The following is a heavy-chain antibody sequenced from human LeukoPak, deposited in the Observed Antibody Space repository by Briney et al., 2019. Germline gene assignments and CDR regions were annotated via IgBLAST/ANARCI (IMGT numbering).Heavy chain of an antibody. V-gene: IGHV4-39*07. CDR2: IYYSGGT. CDR3: ASYGDVEAFDI. CDR1: GGSISSSSYY. Sequence: SETLSLTCTVSGGSISSSSYYWGWIRQPPGKGLEWIGSIYYSGGTYYNPSLKSRVTISVDTSKNQFSLKLGSVTAADTAVYYCASYGDVEAFDIWGQGTMVTVSS. J-gene: IGHJ3*02. D-gene: IGHD4-17*01.